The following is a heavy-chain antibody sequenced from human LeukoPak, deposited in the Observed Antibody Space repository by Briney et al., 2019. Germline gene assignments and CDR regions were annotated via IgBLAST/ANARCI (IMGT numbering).Heavy chain of an antibody. CDR3: ARANGGALGS. CDR1: GYTLTELS. D-gene: IGHD4-23*01. CDR2: ISAYNGNT. V-gene: IGHV1-18*01. J-gene: IGHJ4*02. Sequence: ASVKVSCKVSGYTLTELSMHWVRQAPGQGLEWMGWISAYNGNTNYAQKLQGRVTMTTDSSTSTAYMELRSLRSDDTAVYYCARANGGALGSWGQGTLVTVSS.